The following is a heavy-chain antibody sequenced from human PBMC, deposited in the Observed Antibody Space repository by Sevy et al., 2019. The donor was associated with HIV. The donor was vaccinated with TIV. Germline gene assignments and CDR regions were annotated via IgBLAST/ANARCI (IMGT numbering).Heavy chain of an antibody. J-gene: IGHJ6*02. V-gene: IGHV1-18*01. D-gene: IGHD6-19*01. CDR3: ARDSRSSGWLTGHYYYYGMDV. Sequence: ASVKVSCKASGYTFTSYGISWVRQAPGQELEWMGWISAYNGNTNYAQKLQGRVTMTTDTSTSTAYMELRSLRSDDTAVYYCARDSRSSGWLTGHYYYYGMDVWGQGTTVTVSS. CDR1: GYTFTSYG. CDR2: ISAYNGNT.